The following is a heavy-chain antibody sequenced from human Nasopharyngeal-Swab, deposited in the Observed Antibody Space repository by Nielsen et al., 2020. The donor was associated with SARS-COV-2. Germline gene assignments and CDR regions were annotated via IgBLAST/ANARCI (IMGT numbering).Heavy chain of an antibody. CDR2: ISGSGGST. D-gene: IGHD3-9*01. CDR3: AKKLENILRYFDWLLDAFDI. J-gene: IGHJ3*02. V-gene: IGHV3-23*01. Sequence: GGSLRLSCAVSGFTFSSYAMSWVRQAPGKGLEWVSAISGSGGSTYYADSVKGRFTISRDNSKNTLYLQMNSLRAEDTAVYYCAKKLENILRYFDWLLDAFDIWGQGTMVTVSS. CDR1: GFTFSSYA.